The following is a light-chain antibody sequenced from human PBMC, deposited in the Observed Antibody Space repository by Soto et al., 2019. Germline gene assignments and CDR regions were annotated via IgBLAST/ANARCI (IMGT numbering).Light chain of an antibody. Sequence: DIQLTQSPSFLSASVGDRVTITCRASQGISSYLAWYQQIPGKAPNLLIYAASTLQSGVPSRFSGSGSGTEFTLTISSLQPEDFATYYCHQLNSYPHTFCQGKRLEMK. J-gene: IGKJ5*01. CDR3: HQLNSYPHT. CDR1: QGISSY. V-gene: IGKV1-9*01. CDR2: AAS.